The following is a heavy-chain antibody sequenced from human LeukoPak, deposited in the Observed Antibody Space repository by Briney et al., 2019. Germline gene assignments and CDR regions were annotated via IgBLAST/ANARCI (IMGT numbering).Heavy chain of an antibody. Sequence: GGSLRLSCAASGFTFSSYWMSWVCQAPGKGLEWVANIKQDGSEKYYVDSVKGRFTISRDNAKNSLYLQMNSLRAEDTAVYYCAREAYYYDSSGYWDNAFDIWGQGTMVTVSS. V-gene: IGHV3-7*01. CDR3: AREAYYYDSSGYWDNAFDI. CDR1: GFTFSSYW. CDR2: IKQDGSEK. J-gene: IGHJ3*02. D-gene: IGHD3-22*01.